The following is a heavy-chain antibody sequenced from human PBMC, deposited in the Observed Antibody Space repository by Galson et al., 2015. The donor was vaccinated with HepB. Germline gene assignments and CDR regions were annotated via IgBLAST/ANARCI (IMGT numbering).Heavy chain of an antibody. CDR1: GDSVSSNSAA. CDR3: ARAGSAAGTGTGGFDY. CDR2: TYYRSKWYN. V-gene: IGHV6-1*01. Sequence: CAISGDSVSSNSAAWNWIRQSPSRGLEWLGRTYYRSKWYNDYAVSVKSRITINPDTSKNQFSLQLNSVTPVDTAVYYCARAGSAAGTGTGGFDYWGQGTLVTVSS. J-gene: IGHJ4*02. D-gene: IGHD6-13*01.